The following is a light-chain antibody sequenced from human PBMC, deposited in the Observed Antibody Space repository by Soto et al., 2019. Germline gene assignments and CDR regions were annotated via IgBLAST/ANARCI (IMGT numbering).Light chain of an antibody. CDR2: GAS. J-gene: IGKJ4*01. Sequence: EIVLTQSPGTLSLSPGERATLSCRASQSVSSSYLAWYQLKPGQAPRLLIYGASSRATGIPDRFSGSGSGTDFTLTISRLEPEDFAVYYCSALTFGGGTKVEIK. CDR1: QSVSSSY. CDR3: SALT. V-gene: IGKV3-20*01.